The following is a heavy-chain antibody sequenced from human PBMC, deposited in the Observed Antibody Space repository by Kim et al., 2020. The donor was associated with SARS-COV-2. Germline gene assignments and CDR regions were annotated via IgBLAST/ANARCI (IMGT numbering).Heavy chain of an antibody. CDR1: GYTFTSYG. D-gene: IGHD5-18*01. CDR3: ARAPDSYGYYYYGMDV. Sequence: ASVKVSCKASGYTFTSYGISWVRQAPGQGLEWMGWISAYNGNTNYAQKLQGRVPMTTDTSTSTAYMELRSLRSDDTAVYYCARAPDSYGYYYYGMDVWGQGTTVTVSS. CDR2: ISAYNGNT. V-gene: IGHV1-18*01. J-gene: IGHJ6*02.